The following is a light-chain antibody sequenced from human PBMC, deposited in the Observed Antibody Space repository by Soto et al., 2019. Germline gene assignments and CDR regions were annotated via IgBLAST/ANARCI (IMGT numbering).Light chain of an antibody. CDR1: QGISSY. CDR2: AAS. V-gene: IGKV1-9*01. CDR3: QQFNSFPLS. Sequence: DIQLTQSPSFLSASVGDRVIITCRASQGISSYLAWYQQKPGKAPRLLIYAASTLQSGVPSGFSGSGSGTEFTLTISSLQPEDVANYYCQQFNSFPLSFGGGTKVEIK. J-gene: IGKJ4*02.